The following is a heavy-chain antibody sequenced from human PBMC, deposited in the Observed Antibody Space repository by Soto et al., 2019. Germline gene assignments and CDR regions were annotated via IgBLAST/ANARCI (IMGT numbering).Heavy chain of an antibody. CDR2: ISSNGGNT. J-gene: IGHJ4*02. V-gene: IGHV3-64*04. Sequence: PGGALRLSSAASGFTFSSSPMHWVRQAPRKRPEYVSSISSNGGNTYYADSVKGRFTISRDNSKNTLYLQMNSLRAEDTALYYCARSLRGVIIDFDSWGQGT. CDR3: ARSLRGVIIDFDS. D-gene: IGHD3-10*01. CDR1: GFTFSSSP.